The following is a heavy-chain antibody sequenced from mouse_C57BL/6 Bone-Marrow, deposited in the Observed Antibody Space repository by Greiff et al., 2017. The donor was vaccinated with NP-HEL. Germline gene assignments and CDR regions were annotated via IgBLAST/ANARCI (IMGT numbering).Heavy chain of an antibody. CDR2: INPNNGGT. CDR1: GYTFTDYN. Sequence: EVQLQQSGPELVKPGASVKMSCKASGYTFTDYNMHWVKQSHGKSLEWIGYINPNNGGTSYNQKFKGKATLTVNKSSSTAYMEFRSLTSEDSAVYYCARRGLYDGFFDYWGQGTTLTVSS. CDR3: ARRGLYDGFFDY. J-gene: IGHJ2*01. V-gene: IGHV1-22*01. D-gene: IGHD2-3*01.